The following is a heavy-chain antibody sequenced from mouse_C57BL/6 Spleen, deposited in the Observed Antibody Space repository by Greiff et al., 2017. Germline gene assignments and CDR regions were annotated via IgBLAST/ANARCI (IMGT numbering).Heavy chain of an antibody. D-gene: IGHD1-1*01. CDR1: GYAFSSYW. CDR2: IYPGDGDT. Sequence: LQQSGASVKISCKASGYAFSSYWMNWVKQRPGKGLEWIGQIYPGDGDTNYNGKFKGKATLTADKSSSTAYMQLSSLTSEDSAVYFCAYGSSNWYFDVWGTGTTVTVSS. V-gene: IGHV1-80*01. J-gene: IGHJ1*03. CDR3: AYGSSNWYFDV.